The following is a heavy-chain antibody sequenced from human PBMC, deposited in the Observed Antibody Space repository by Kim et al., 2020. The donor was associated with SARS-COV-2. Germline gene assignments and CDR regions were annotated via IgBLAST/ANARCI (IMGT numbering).Heavy chain of an antibody. CDR1: GGSISSYY. J-gene: IGHJ3*02. Sequence: SETLSLTCTVSGGSISSYYWSWIRQPPGKGLEWIGYSYYSGSTNYNPSLKSRVTISVDTSKNQFSLKLSSVTAADTAVYYCARQGRGYSYGFRPHDAFDIWGQETMVTVSS. CDR3: ARQGRGYSYGFRPHDAFDI. D-gene: IGHD5-18*01. V-gene: IGHV4-59*08. CDR2: SYYSGST.